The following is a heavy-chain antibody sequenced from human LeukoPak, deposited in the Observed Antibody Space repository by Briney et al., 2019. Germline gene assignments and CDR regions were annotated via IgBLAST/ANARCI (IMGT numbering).Heavy chain of an antibody. J-gene: IGHJ4*02. V-gene: IGHV3-23*01. CDR1: GFTLTRHA. D-gene: IGHD3-22*01. Sequence: PGGSLRLSCAASGFTLTRHAMSWVRQAPGKGLEWVSVIGDRGDITYYADSVQGRFTISRDNSKNTLHLQMNSLRAEDTAVYYCAKSPAYYYDSSSYTRLDYWGQGTLVAVSS. CDR2: IGDRGDIT. CDR3: AKSPAYYYDSSSYTRLDY.